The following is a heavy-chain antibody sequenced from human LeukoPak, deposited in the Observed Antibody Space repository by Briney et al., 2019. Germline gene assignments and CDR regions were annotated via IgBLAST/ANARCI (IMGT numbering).Heavy chain of an antibody. CDR3: AKTLGYSGYFSP. Sequence: GGSLRLSCAASGFTFNSYAMTWVRQAPGKGLEWVSAISGDGVNTYYADSVKGRFTISRDNSKNMLYQQMNSLRAEDTAVYYCAKTLGYSGYFSPWGQGTLVTVSS. D-gene: IGHD3-22*01. CDR2: ISGDGVNT. J-gene: IGHJ5*02. V-gene: IGHV3-23*01. CDR1: GFTFNSYA.